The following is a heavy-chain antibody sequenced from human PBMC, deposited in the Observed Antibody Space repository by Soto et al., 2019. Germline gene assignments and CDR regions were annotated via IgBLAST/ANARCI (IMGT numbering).Heavy chain of an antibody. J-gene: IGHJ3*02. CDR1: GFTFDDYG. CDR2: INWNGGST. Sequence: GGSLRLSCAASGFTFDDYGMSWVRQAPGKGLEWVSGINWNGGSTGYADSVKGRFTISRDNAKNSLYLQMNSLRAEDTALYHCARDNLPDYDYIWGNGAFDIWGQGTMVTVSS. V-gene: IGHV3-20*01. D-gene: IGHD3-16*01. CDR3: ARDNLPDYDYIWGNGAFDI.